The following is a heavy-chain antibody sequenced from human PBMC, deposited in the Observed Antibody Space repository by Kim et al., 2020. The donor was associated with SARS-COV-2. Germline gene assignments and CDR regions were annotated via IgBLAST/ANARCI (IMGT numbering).Heavy chain of an antibody. CDR3: ARGRGGQWLPQRNWFDP. V-gene: IGHV4-34*01. Sequence: SETLSLTCAVYGGSFSGYYWSWIRQPPGKGLEWIGEINHSGSTNYNPSLKSRVTISVDTSKNQFSLKLSSVTAADTAVYYCARGRGGQWLPQRNWFDPWGQGTLVTVSS. CDR1: GGSFSGYY. J-gene: IGHJ5*02. CDR2: INHSGST. D-gene: IGHD6-19*01.